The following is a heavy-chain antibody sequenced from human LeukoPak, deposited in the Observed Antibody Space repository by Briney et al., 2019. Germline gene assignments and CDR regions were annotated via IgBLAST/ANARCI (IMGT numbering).Heavy chain of an antibody. CDR3: ARDRGGRGFTYGQPLDY. D-gene: IGHD5-18*01. CDR2: IKQDGSDK. J-gene: IGHJ4*02. V-gene: IGHV3-7*01. Sequence: QAGGSLRLSCAASGFTFSSYWMSWVRQAPGKGLEWVANIKQDGSDKYYVDSVKGRFTISRDNAKNSLYLQMNSLRAEDTAVYYCARDRGGRGFTYGQPLDYWGQGTLVTVSS. CDR1: GFTFSSYW.